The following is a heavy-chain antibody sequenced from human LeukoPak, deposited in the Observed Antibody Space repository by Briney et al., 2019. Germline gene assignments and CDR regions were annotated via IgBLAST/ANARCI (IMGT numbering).Heavy chain of an antibody. V-gene: IGHV4-59*01. CDR3: ARDVGVNWFDP. D-gene: IGHD2-8*01. J-gene: IGHJ5*01. CDR2: IYYSGST. CDR1: GGSISSYY. Sequence: PSETLCLTCTVSGGSISSYYWSWIRQPPGKGLEWIGYIYYSGSTNFNPSLKSRVTISVDTSKNQFSLKLSSVTAADTAVYYCARDVGVNWFDPWGQGTTVTVSS.